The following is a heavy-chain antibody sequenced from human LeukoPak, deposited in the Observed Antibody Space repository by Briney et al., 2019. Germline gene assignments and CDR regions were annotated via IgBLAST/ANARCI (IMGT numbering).Heavy chain of an antibody. CDR3: IRVSQLYYFDS. CDR1: GFTFSSYG. Sequence: GGSLRLSCAASGFTFSSYGMSWVCQAPGKGLELVSAISGSGGSTYYADSVKGRFTISRDNPKNTLYLQMNSLKTEDTAVYYCIRVSQLYYFDSWGQGTLVTVSS. CDR2: ISGSGGST. V-gene: IGHV3-23*01. J-gene: IGHJ4*02. D-gene: IGHD1-1*01.